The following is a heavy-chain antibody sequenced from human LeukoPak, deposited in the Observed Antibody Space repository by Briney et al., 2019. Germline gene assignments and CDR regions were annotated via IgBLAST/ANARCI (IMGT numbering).Heavy chain of an antibody. J-gene: IGHJ3*02. V-gene: IGHV4-4*02. CDR1: GGSISSSNW. CDR3: ARAWYNWNDPAAAFDI. CDR2: IYHSGST. Sequence: SGTLSLACAVSGGSISSSNWWSWVRQPPGKGLEWIGEIYHSGSTNYNPSLKSRVTISVDKSKNQFSLKLSSVTAADTAVYYCARAWYNWNDPAAAFDIWGQGTMVTVSS. D-gene: IGHD1-1*01.